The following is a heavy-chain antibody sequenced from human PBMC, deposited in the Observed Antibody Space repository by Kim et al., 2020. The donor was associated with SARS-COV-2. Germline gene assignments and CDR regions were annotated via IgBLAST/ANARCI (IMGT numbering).Heavy chain of an antibody. CDR1: GFTFRNSS. CDR2: ISRGGSGK. D-gene: IGHD3-16*01. J-gene: IGHJ4*02. Sequence: GGSLRLSCAASGFTFRNSSMTWVRQAPGKGLEWVSNISRGGSGKNYVDSVTGRFTISRDNSKNSLYLQMDNLRTEDTAVYYCANHGGLAYLGQGSLFTLSS. V-gene: IGHV3-7*03. CDR3: ANHGGLAY.